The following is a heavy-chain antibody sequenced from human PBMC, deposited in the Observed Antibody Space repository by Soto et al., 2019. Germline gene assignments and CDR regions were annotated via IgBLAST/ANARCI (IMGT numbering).Heavy chain of an antibody. CDR3: AKERATTTAFDY. D-gene: IGHD4-17*01. V-gene: IGHV3-23*01. J-gene: IGHJ4*02. CDR1: GSTFSRDG. CDR2: ITDNGGST. Sequence: HPGGSLRLSCAASGSTFSRDGMSWVRQAPGKGLEWVSLITDNGGSTYYADSVKGRFTISRDNTKNTLFLQMNSLRAEDTAVYYCAKERATTTAFDYWGQGALVTVSS.